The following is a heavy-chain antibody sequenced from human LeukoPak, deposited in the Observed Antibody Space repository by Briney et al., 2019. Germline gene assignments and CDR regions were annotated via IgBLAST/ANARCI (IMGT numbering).Heavy chain of an antibody. CDR1: GGSISNYY. CDR2: IYYSGST. Sequence: SETLSLTCTVSGGSISNYYWSWIRQPPGKGLEWIGYIYYSGSTNYNPSLKSRVTISVDTSKNQFSLKLSSVTAADTAVYYCARGYSYGTALDYWGQGTLVTVSS. J-gene: IGHJ4*02. V-gene: IGHV4-59*01. D-gene: IGHD5-18*01. CDR3: ARGYSYGTALDY.